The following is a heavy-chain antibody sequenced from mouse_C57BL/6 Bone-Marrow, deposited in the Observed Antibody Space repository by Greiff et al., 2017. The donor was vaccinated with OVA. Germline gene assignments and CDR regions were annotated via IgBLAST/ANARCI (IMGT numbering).Heavy chain of an antibody. V-gene: IGHV10-1*01. CDR1: GFSFNTYA. CDR3: VRQGNWGYFDY. Sequence: EVQVVESGGGLVQPKGSLKLSCAASGFSFNTYAMNWVRQAPGKGLEWVARIRSKSNNYATYYADSVKDRFTISRDDSESMLYLQMNNLKTEDTAMYYCVRQGNWGYFDYWGQGTTLTVSS. J-gene: IGHJ2*01. CDR2: IRSKSNNYAT. D-gene: IGHD4-1*01.